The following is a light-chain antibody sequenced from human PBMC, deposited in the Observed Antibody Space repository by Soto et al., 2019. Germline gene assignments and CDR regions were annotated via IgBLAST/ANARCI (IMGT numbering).Light chain of an antibody. J-gene: IGLJ2*01. CDR3: SSYSGTNNLLI. V-gene: IGLV2-8*01. CDR2: EVS. CDR1: SNDVGNYNY. Sequence: SALTQRPSASGSPGQSVTISCTGTSNDVGNYNYVSWYQQHPGKAPKVLISEVSKRPSGVPDRFSGSKSGNMASLTVSGLQAEDEADYYCSSYSGTNNLLIFGGGTKLTVL.